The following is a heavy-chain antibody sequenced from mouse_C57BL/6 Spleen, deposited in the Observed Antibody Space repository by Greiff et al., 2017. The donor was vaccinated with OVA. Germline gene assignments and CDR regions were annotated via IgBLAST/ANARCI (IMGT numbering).Heavy chain of an antibody. CDR2: IYPRSGNT. V-gene: IGHV1-81*01. CDR3: ARGEGITTVAFDV. Sequence: QVQLQQSGAELARPGASVKLSCKASGYTFTSYGISWVKQRTGKGLEWIGEIYPRSGNTYYNEKFKGKATLTADKTTSTAYMGLPSLTSEDSAVYFCARGEGITTVAFDVWGQGTTLTVSS. CDR1: GYTFTSYG. J-gene: IGHJ2*01. D-gene: IGHD1-1*01.